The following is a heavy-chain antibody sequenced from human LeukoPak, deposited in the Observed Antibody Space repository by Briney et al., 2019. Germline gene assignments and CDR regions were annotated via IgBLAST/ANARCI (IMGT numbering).Heavy chain of an antibody. CDR2: ISYDGSNK. CDR1: GFTFSSYA. D-gene: IGHD6-19*01. V-gene: IGHV3-30-3*01. CDR3: ARDSIAVAGFDY. Sequence: GGSLRLACAAAGFTFSSYAMDWGRQAPGKGLEWVAVISYDGSNKYYADSVKGRFTISRDNSKNTLYLQMNSLRAEDTAMYYCARDSIAVAGFDYWGQGTLVTVSS. J-gene: IGHJ4*02.